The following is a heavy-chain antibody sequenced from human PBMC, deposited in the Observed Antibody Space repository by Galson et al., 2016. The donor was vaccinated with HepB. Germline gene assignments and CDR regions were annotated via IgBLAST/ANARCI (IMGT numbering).Heavy chain of an antibody. J-gene: IGHJ6*02. D-gene: IGHD1-26*01. CDR1: GSTFSNYG. Sequence: SLRLSCAASGSTFSNYGIHWVRQAPGKGLEWVAVISSDGTNRYYADSAKGRFTISRDNSKNTVFLQMNSLRAEDTALYYCAKNGGSLAADVWGQGTTVIVSS. CDR3: AKNGGSLAADV. V-gene: IGHV3-30*18. CDR2: ISSDGTNR.